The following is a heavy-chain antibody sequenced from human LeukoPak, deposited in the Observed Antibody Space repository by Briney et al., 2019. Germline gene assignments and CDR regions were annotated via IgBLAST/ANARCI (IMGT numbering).Heavy chain of an antibody. CDR1: GGSMNDYH. CDR2: IYNRGST. D-gene: IGHD1-26*01. J-gene: IGHJ4*02. V-gene: IGHV4-59*01. CDR3: ARGFPHGGSFLH. Sequence: SETLSLTCTVSGGSMNDYHWSWIRQPPGKGLEYIGYIYNRGSTHYNPSLKSRVTISADTSKKQFSLKLTSVTAADTAVYYCARGFPHGGSFLHWGQGTQVTVSS.